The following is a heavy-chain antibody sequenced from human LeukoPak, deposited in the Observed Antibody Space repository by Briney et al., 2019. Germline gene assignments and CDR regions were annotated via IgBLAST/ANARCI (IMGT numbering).Heavy chain of an antibody. CDR3: ARDFSGSSSSTSCYDY. CDR2: ISSSSSYI. J-gene: IGHJ4*02. Sequence: GGSLRLSCAASGFTFSSYNMNWVRQATGKGLEWVSSISSSSSYIYYADSVKGRFTISRDNAKNSLDLQMNSLRAEDTAVYYCARDFSGSSSSTSCYDYWGQGTLVTVSS. V-gene: IGHV3-21*01. D-gene: IGHD2-2*01. CDR1: GFTFSSYN.